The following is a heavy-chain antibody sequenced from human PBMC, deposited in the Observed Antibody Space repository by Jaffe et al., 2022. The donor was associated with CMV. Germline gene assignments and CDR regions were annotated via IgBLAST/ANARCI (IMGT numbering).Heavy chain of an antibody. D-gene: IGHD2-15*01. V-gene: IGHV1-2*02. J-gene: IGHJ4*02. CDR1: GYTFTGYY. CDR3: ARGWVPDPDYCSGGSCYPAPGDYFDY. Sequence: QVQLVQSGAEVKKPGASVKVSCKASGYTFTGYYMHWVRQAPGQGLEWMGWINPNSGGTNYAQKFQGRVTMTRDTSISTAYMELSRLRSDDTAVYYCARGWVPDPDYCSGGSCYPAPGDYFDYWGQGTLVTVSS. CDR2: INPNSGGT.